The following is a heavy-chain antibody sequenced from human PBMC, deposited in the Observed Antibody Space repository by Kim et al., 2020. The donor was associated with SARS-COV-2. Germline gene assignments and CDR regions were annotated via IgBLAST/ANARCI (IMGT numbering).Heavy chain of an antibody. CDR3: ASRRGDS. CDR2: LYHDGNT. J-gene: IGHJ4*02. Sequence: SETLSLTCSVFGTSVVSTDYSWAWVRQPPGERLEWIGNLYHDGNTYYKPSLRNRVTMSVDTSNNRLSLKLTSVTATDTAVYYCASRRGDSWGQGILVTVSS. V-gene: IGHV4-39*01. CDR1: GTSVVSTDYS.